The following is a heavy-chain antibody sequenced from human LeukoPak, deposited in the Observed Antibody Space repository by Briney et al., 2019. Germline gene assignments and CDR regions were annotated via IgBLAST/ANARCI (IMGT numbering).Heavy chain of an antibody. CDR3: ARDSLSGSPDY. Sequence: GGSLRLSCAASGFTVSSNYMSWVRQAPGKGLEWVSVIYSGGSTYYADSVKGRFTISRDNPKNTLYLQMNSLRAEDTAVYYCARDSLSGSPDYWGQGTLVTVSS. J-gene: IGHJ4*02. D-gene: IGHD1-26*01. CDR2: IYSGGST. V-gene: IGHV3-53*01. CDR1: GFTVSSNY.